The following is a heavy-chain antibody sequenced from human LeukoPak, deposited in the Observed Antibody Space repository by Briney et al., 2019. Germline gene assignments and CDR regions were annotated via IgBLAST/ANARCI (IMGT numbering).Heavy chain of an antibody. CDR3: AREGIHRDGYNYDY. Sequence: ASVKVSCKASGYAFTGYYMHWLRQAPGQGLEWMGRINPNSGGTNYAQKFQGRVTMTRDTSISTAYMELSRLRSDDTAVYYCAREGIHRDGYNYDYWGQGTLVTVSS. CDR1: GYAFTGYY. J-gene: IGHJ4*02. D-gene: IGHD5-24*01. V-gene: IGHV1-2*06. CDR2: INPNSGGT.